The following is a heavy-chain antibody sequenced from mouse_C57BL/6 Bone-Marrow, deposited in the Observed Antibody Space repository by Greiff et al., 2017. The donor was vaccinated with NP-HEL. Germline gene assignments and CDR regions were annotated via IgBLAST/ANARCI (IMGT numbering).Heavy chain of an antibody. CDR1: GYTFTDYY. V-gene: IGHV1-77*01. J-gene: IGHJ2*01. D-gene: IGHD1-1*01. CDR2: IGPGSGST. CDR3: ARDYGSREDYFDY. Sequence: VQLQQSGAELAKPGASVKISCKASGYTFTDYYINWVKQRPGQGLEWIGKIGPGSGSTYYNEKFKGKATLTADKSSSTAYMQLSSLTSEDSAVYFCARDYGSREDYFDYWGQGTTLTVSS.